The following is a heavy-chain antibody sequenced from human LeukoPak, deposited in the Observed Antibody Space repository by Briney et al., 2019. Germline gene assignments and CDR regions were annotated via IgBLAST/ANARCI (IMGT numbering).Heavy chain of an antibody. Sequence: PGGSLRLSCAASGFTFSSYEMNWVRQAPGKGLEWVSYISSSGSTIYYADSVKGRFTISRDNAKNSLYLQMNSLRAKDTAVYYCARDWGDIVATDYFDYWGQGTLVTVSS. CDR1: GFTFSSYE. V-gene: IGHV3-48*03. J-gene: IGHJ4*02. CDR2: ISSSGSTI. D-gene: IGHD5-12*01. CDR3: ARDWGDIVATDYFDY.